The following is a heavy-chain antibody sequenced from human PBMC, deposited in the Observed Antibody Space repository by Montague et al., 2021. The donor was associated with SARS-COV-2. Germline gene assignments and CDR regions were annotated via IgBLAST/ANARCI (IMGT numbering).Heavy chain of an antibody. CDR1: GGFIRSENYY. Sequence: TLSLTCTVSGGFIRSENYYWSWIRQHPGKGLEWIGYIHYSGSTDYNPSLNSRVSISVDTSKNQFSLKLRSVTAADTAVYFCARDGTAGDWFDPWGQGTLVTVSS. CDR2: IHYSGST. CDR3: ARDGTAGDWFDP. V-gene: IGHV4-31*03. D-gene: IGHD1-26*01. J-gene: IGHJ5*02.